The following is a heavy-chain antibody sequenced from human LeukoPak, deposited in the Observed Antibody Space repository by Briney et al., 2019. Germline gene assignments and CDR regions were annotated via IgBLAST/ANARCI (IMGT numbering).Heavy chain of an antibody. D-gene: IGHD6-13*01. J-gene: IGHJ4*02. CDR2: VYYTGNL. CDR1: GGSIGKYH. CDR3: ARGSAPGTGPPSLDS. Sequence: SETLSLTCSVSGGSIGKYHWTWIRQPPGRRLEWIGYVYYTGNLNYNPSLDHRVSLSIDTSKNQFSLSLSSVTAADTAVYYCARGSAPGTGPPSLDSWGQGTLVTVSS. V-gene: IGHV4-59*01.